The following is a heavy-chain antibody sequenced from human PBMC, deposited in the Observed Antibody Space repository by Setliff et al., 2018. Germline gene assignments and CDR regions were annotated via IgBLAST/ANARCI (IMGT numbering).Heavy chain of an antibody. Sequence: PGGSLRLSCAASGFTFSNYAMSWVRQTPGKGLEWVSAITTSGGSTYYADSVKGRFTISRDDSKNTLYLQMNSLRAEDTAVYYCARAPSTRGYSGYDSWGQGTLVTVSS. CDR1: GFTFSNYA. CDR2: ITTSGGST. D-gene: IGHD5-12*01. J-gene: IGHJ5*02. V-gene: IGHV3-23*01. CDR3: ARAPSTRGYSGYDS.